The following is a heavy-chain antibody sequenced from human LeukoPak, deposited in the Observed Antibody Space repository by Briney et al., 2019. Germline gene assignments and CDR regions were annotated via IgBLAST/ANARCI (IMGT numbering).Heavy chain of an antibody. CDR3: ARGGTIGAVPTA. D-gene: IGHD6-13*01. V-gene: IGHV1-8*01. CDR2: MNPNNGNT. CDR1: GTTFMSND. Sequence: ASVKVSCKVSGTTFMSNDINWVRQATGQGLEWMGWMNPNNGNTGYAPKFQGRVTMTRNTSITTAYMELSSLTSEDTAVYYCARGGTIGAVPTAWGKGTLVTVSS. J-gene: IGHJ4*02.